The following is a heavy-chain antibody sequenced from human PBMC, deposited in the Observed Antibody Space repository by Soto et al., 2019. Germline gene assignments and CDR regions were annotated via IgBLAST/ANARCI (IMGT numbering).Heavy chain of an antibody. J-gene: IGHJ6*02. CDR2: ITAATGTT. Sequence: EVQLLESGGGLVQPGVSLRLSCAASGFTFGSYGMTWVRQAPGKGLECVSGITAATGTTYYADSVKGRFTISRDLSTNTLFLQMNSLRAADSAVYYCAKAKGRSNFYYSGLDVWGQGTTVTVSS. V-gene: IGHV3-23*01. CDR1: GFTFGSYG. CDR3: AKAKGRSNFYYSGLDV. D-gene: IGHD1-26*01.